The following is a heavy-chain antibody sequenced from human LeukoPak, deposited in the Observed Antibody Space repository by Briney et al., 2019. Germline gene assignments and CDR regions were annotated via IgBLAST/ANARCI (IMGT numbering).Heavy chain of an antibody. CDR3: ARDRLGDYDHSGYYDK. Sequence: PGGSLRLSCAASGFTFSDYYMSWLRQAPGKGLEWVAYICDSGRTVYSADSVKGRFTISRDNAKNSVYLQMNNLRAEDTAVYYCARDRLGDYDHSGYYDKWGQGTLVTVSS. CDR1: GFTFSDYY. V-gene: IGHV3-11*01. D-gene: IGHD3-22*01. CDR2: ICDSGRTV. J-gene: IGHJ4*02.